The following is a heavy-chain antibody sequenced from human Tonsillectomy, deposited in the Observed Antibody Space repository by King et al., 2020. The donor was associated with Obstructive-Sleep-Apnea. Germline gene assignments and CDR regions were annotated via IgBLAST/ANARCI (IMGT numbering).Heavy chain of an antibody. J-gene: IGHJ4*02. CDR1: GFTFSSYS. CDR2: ISTSRTYI. CDR3: ARVYIAAAGHTLDY. D-gene: IGHD6-13*01. Sequence: DVQLVESGGGLVKPGGSLRLSCAASGFTFSSYSMNWFRQASGKGLEWVASISTSRTYINYADSMKGRFTISRDNAKNSLYLQLNSLRAEDTAVYYCARVYIAAAGHTLDYWGQGTLVTVSS. V-gene: IGHV3-21*01.